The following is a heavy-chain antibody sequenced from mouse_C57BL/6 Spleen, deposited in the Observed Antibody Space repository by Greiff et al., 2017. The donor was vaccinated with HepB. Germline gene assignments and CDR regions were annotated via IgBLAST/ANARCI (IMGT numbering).Heavy chain of an antibody. D-gene: IGHD2-13*01. V-gene: IGHV5-4*01. CDR3: ARDRDLYYFDY. CDR2: ISDGGSYT. CDR1: GFTFSSYA. Sequence: EVMLVESGGGLVKPGGSLKLSCAASGFTFSSYAMSWVRQTPEKRLEWVATISDGGSYTYYPDNVKGRFTISRDNAKNNLYLQMSHLKSEDTAMYYCARDRDLYYFDYWGQSTTLTVSS. J-gene: IGHJ2*01.